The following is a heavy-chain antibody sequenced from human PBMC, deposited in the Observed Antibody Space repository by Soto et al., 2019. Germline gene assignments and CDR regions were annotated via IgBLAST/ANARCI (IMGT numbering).Heavy chain of an antibody. D-gene: IGHD2-2*01. V-gene: IGHV1-8*01. J-gene: IGHJ6*03. CDR1: GYTFPSYD. CDR3: ASGEAAARYYYYYYMDV. Sequence: ASVKVSCKASGYTFPSYDINWVRQATGQGLEWMGWMNPNSGNTGYAQKFQGRVTMTRNTSISTAYMELSSLRSEDTAVYYCASGEAAARYYYYYYMDVWGKGTTVTVSS. CDR2: MNPNSGNT.